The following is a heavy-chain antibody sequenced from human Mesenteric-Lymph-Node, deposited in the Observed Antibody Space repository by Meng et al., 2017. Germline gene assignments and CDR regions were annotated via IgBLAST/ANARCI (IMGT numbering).Heavy chain of an antibody. Sequence: QVQWRESGPALVKPSETLSLTCTVSGGSISSGGFYWSWIRQHPGKGLEWIRYIYYSGSTYYNPSLRSRVAISIDTSKNQFSLKLTSVTAADTAVYFCARTNYGDYNWFDPWGQGTLVTVSS. V-gene: IGHV4-31*03. J-gene: IGHJ5*02. CDR2: IYYSGST. CDR3: ARTNYGDYNWFDP. D-gene: IGHD4-17*01. CDR1: GGSISSGGFY.